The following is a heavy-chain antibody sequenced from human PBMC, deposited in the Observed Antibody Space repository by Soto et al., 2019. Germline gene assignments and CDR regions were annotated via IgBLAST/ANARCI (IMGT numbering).Heavy chain of an antibody. D-gene: IGHD3-9*01. Sequence: PSETLSLTCTVSGGSVSSATYYWNWIRQPPGKGLEWIGSVYYSGTPNYNPSLKSRVTIPMDTSYNRLSLKLRSVTAADTAVYYCARDLYLRTGPWGMDVWGQGTTVTVTS. CDR1: GGSVSSATYY. CDR2: VYYSGTP. CDR3: ARDLYLRTGPWGMDV. J-gene: IGHJ6*02. V-gene: IGHV4-61*01.